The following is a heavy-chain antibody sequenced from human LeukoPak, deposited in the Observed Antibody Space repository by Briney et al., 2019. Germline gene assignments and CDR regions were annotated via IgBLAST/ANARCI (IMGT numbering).Heavy chain of an antibody. CDR1: GGSISSYYW. CDR2: IYWDDDK. Sequence: TLSLTCTVSGGSISSYYWSWIRQPPGKALEWLALIYWDDDKRYSPSLKSRLTITKDTSKNQVVLTMTNMDPVDTATYYFAHSDVSYYMDVWGKGTTVTVSS. V-gene: IGHV2-5*08. CDR3: AHSDVSYYMDV. J-gene: IGHJ6*03.